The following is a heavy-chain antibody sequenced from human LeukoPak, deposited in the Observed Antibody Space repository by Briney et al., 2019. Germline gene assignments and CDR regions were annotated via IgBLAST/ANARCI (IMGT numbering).Heavy chain of an antibody. Sequence: GGSLRLSCAASGFTFSSYSMNWVRQAPGKGLEWVSSISSSSSYIYYADSVKGRFTISRDNAKNSLYLQMNSLRAEDTAVYYYARDQYSDSSSTSCYFAFDIWGQGTMVTVSS. D-gene: IGHD2-2*01. CDR2: ISSSSSYI. CDR3: ARDQYSDSSSTSCYFAFDI. CDR1: GFTFSSYS. J-gene: IGHJ3*02. V-gene: IGHV3-21*01.